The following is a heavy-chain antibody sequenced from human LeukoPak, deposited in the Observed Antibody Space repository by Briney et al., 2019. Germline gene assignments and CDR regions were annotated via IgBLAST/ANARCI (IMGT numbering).Heavy chain of an antibody. CDR2: IYTSGST. D-gene: IGHD3-22*01. V-gene: IGHV4-4*07. J-gene: IGHJ3*02. CDR3: ARDQFYYDSSGNQEHAFAI. Sequence: SETLSLTCTVSGGSISSYYWSWIRQPAGKGLEWIGRIYTSGSTNYNPSLKSRVTMSVDTSKNQFSLKLSSVTAADTAVYYCARDQFYYDSSGNQEHAFAIWGQGTMVTVSS. CDR1: GGSISSYY.